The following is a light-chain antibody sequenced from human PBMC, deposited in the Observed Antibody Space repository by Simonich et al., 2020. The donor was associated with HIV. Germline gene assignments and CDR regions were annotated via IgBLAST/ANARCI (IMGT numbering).Light chain of an antibody. J-gene: IGKJ4*01. CDR1: QSVLYSSNNKNY. V-gene: IGKV4-1*01. CDR2: WAS. Sequence: DIVMTQSPDSLAVSLGERATINCKSSQSVLYSSNNKNYLAWYQQKPGQPPKLLIYWASTRESGGPDRFRGSGSGTDFTLTISSLQAEDVALYYCQQYYSTPVLTFGGGTKVEIK. CDR3: QQYYSTPVLT.